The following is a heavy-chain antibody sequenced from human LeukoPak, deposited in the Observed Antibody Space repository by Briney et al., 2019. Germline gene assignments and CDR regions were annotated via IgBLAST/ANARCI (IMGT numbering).Heavy chain of an antibody. D-gene: IGHD3-22*01. CDR3: ARDMNYYDSSGYYYLWGPFDY. Sequence: GGSLRLPCAASGFTFSSYSMNWVRQAPGKGLEWVAVISYDGSNKYYADSVKGRFTISRDNSKNTLYLQMNSLRAEDTAVYYCARDMNYYDSSGYYYLWGPFDYWGPGTLVTVSS. CDR2: ISYDGSNK. V-gene: IGHV3-30*03. CDR1: GFTFSSYS. J-gene: IGHJ4*02.